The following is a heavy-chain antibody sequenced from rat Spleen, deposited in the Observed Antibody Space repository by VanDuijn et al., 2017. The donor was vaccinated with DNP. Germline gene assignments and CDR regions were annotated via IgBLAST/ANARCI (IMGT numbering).Heavy chain of an antibody. J-gene: IGHJ2*01. CDR3: ATGLGDY. V-gene: IGHV5-27*01. Sequence: EVLLVESDGGLVQPGRSLKLSCAVSGFTFSDYYMAWVRQAPAKGLEWVATISPSGGSTYYRDSVKGRFTISRDNAKSTLYLQMDSLRSEDTATYYCATGLGDYWGRGVMVTVSS. CDR2: ISPSGGST. CDR1: GFTFSDYY. D-gene: IGHD5-1*01.